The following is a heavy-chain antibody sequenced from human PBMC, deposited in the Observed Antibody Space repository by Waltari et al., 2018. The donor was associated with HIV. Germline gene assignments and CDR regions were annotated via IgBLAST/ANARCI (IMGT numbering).Heavy chain of an antibody. CDR2: INLNSGDT. CDR1: GYTLPPYY. V-gene: IGHV1-2*06. CDR3: ARDSYYYDSSGFFPDF. J-gene: IGHJ4*02. Sequence: QVQLVQYGAEVKKPGASVKASCKASGYTLPPYYMHRVRQAPGQGLEWMGRINLNSGDTNYGQKFQGRVTMTRDTSISTAYMELSRLRSDDTAVYYCARDSYYYDSSGFFPDFWGQGTLVTVSS. D-gene: IGHD3-22*01.